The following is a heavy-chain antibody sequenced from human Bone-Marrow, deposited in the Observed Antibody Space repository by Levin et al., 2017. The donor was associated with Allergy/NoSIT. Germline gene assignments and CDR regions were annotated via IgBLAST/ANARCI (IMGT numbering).Heavy chain of an antibody. CDR1: GGSISSYY. D-gene: IGHD1-26*01. J-gene: IGHJ5*02. CDR2: IYYSGST. V-gene: IGHV4-59*01. Sequence: SQTLSLTCTVSGGSISSYYWSWIRQPPGKGLEWIGYIYYSGSTNYNPSLKSRVTISVDTSKNQFSLKLSSVTAADTAVYYCAIISGSHGFNWFDPWGQGTLVTVSS. CDR3: AIISGSHGFNWFDP.